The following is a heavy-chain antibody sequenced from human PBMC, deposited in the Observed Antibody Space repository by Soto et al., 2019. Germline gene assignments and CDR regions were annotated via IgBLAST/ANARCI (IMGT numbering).Heavy chain of an antibody. CDR1: GFTFSNYG. CDR3: ASDLVGASDSYGLDV. J-gene: IGHJ6*02. D-gene: IGHD1-26*01. Sequence: SCAASGFTFSNYGMHWVRQAPGKGLEWVAIIWHDGNNKYYADSVRGRFIISRDNSKNRLYLQMNSLRAEDTAVYYCASDLVGASDSYGLDVWGQGTPVTVS. CDR2: IWHDGNNK. V-gene: IGHV3-33*01.